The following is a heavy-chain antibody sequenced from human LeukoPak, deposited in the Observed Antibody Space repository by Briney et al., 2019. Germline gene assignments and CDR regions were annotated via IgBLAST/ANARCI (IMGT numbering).Heavy chain of an antibody. Sequence: PRGSLRLSCAASGFTFSGYAMHWVRQAPGKGLEWVAVISYDGSNKYYADSVKGRFTISRDNSKNTLYLQMNSLRAEDTAVYYCARTMLRYFDWLAPFDPWGQGTLVTVSS. CDR1: GFTFSGYA. D-gene: IGHD3-9*01. CDR3: ARTMLRYFDWLAPFDP. CDR2: ISYDGSNK. J-gene: IGHJ5*02. V-gene: IGHV3-30-3*01.